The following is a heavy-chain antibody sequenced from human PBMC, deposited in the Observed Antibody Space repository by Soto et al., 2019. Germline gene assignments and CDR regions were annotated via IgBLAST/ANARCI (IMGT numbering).Heavy chain of an antibody. Sequence: SETLSLTCAVYGGSFSGYYWSWIRQPPGKGLEWIGEINHSGSTNYNPSLKSRVTISVDTSKNQFSLKLSSVTAADTAVYYCARGVGIVVVPAAQRYWFDPWGQGTLVTVSS. CDR1: GGSFSGYY. CDR3: ARGVGIVVVPAAQRYWFDP. J-gene: IGHJ5*02. V-gene: IGHV4-34*01. D-gene: IGHD2-2*01. CDR2: INHSGST.